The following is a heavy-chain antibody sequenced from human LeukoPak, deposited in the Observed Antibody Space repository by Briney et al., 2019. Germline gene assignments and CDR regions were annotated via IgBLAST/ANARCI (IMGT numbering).Heavy chain of an antibody. D-gene: IGHD1-26*01. CDR1: GGTFSSYA. CDR3: ARDPVGATTSVY. CDR2: IIPILGIA. V-gene: IGHV1-69*04. Sequence: ASVKVSCKASGGTFSSYAISWVRQAPGQGLEWMGRIIPILGIANYAQKFQGRVTITADKSTSTAYMELSSLRSEDTAVYYCARDPVGATTSVYWGQGTLVTVSS. J-gene: IGHJ4*02.